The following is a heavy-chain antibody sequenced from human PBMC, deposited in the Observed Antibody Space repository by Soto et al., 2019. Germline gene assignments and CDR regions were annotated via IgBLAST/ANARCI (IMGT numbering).Heavy chain of an antibody. CDR2: INAGNGNT. CDR1: GYTFTTFG. Sequence: ASVKVSCKTSGYTFTTFGIHWVRQAPGQRLEWMGWINAGNGNTKYSQKFQGRVTITRDTSASTAYMELSSLRSEDTAVYYCARDRGVTTTIIVISGYYYGMDVWGQGTTVTVSS. J-gene: IGHJ6*02. CDR3: ARDRGVTTTIIVISGYYYGMDV. D-gene: IGHD3-22*01. V-gene: IGHV1-3*01.